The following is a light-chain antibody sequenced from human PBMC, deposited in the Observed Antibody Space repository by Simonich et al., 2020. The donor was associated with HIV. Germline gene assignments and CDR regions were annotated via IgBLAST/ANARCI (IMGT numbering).Light chain of an antibody. J-gene: IGKJ1*01. CDR3: QQYGSSPT. Sequence: EIVMTQSPATLSVSPGERATLSCRASQSVSSNLAWYKQKPGQAPRLRIDDASSRATGIPDRVRGRGSGTDFTLTISRLEPEDFAVYYWQQYGSSPTFGQGTKVEMK. CDR1: QSVSSN. CDR2: DAS. V-gene: IGKV3-20*01.